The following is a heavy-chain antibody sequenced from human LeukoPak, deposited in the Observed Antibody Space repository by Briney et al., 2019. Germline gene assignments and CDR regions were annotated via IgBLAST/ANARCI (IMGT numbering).Heavy chain of an antibody. J-gene: IGHJ4*02. D-gene: IGHD2-2*01. CDR3: ARVRAPVVPAAEDY. V-gene: IGHV1-2*02. CDR1: GYTFTGYY. CDR2: INPNSGGT. Sequence: ASVKVSCKASGYTFTGYYMHWVRQAPGQGLEWMGWINPNSGGTNYAQKLQGRVTMTTDTSTSTAYMELRSLRSDDTAVYYCARVRAPVVPAAEDYWGQGTLVTVSS.